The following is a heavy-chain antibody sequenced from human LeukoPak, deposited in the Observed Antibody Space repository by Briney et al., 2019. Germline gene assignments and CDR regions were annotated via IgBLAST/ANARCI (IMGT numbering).Heavy chain of an antibody. CDR2: IYPGDSDT. CDR3: ARKRGVAAYYYGMDV. J-gene: IGHJ6*02. D-gene: IGHD2-8*01. Sequence: GESLKISCKGSGYSFTSYWIGWVRQMPGKGPEWMGIIYPGDSDTRYSPSFQGQVTISADKSISTAYLQWSSLKASDTAMYYCARKRGVAAYYYGMDVWGQGTTVTVSS. V-gene: IGHV5-51*01. CDR1: GYSFTSYW.